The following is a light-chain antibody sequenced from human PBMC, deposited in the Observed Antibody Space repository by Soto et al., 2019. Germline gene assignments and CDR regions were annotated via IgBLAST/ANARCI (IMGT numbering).Light chain of an antibody. J-gene: IGKJ4*01. CDR3: QQYNDFPPT. CDR2: ATS. V-gene: IGKV1D-16*01. CDR1: QNVNIW. Sequence: DVQLTQSPSSLSTAVGDSVSITCRASQNVNIWLAWYQLRPGNAPKSLIYATSTLQSEVPSRFTGSGDGTDFTLTINNVQPEDFATYYCQQYNDFPPTFGGGTKVEI.